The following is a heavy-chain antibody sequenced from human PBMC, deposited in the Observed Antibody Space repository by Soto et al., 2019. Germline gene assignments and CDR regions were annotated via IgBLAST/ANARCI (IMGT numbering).Heavy chain of an antibody. V-gene: IGHV1-18*01. J-gene: IGHJ3*01. D-gene: IGHD1-26*01. CDR1: GYSFASRD. CDR3: AGLWEPRRGTXVDV. Sequence: ASVKVSCKASGYSFASRDITWVRQASGQGLEWMGRIRTYGSSTNYGQRLQGRVTLTIDTSTATAYMELRSLTSDDTAVYYCAGLWEPRRGTXVDVWGQGTMVTVSS. CDR2: IRTYGSST.